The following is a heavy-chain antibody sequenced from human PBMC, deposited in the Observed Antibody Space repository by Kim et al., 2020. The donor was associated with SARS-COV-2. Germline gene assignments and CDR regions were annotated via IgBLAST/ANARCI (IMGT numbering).Heavy chain of an antibody. CDR1: GFTFSSYW. CDR3: ARGEVSLLWFGELQNAYYYYGMDA. J-gene: IGHJ6*02. CDR2: INSDGSST. V-gene: IGHV3-74*01. D-gene: IGHD3-10*01. Sequence: GGSLRLSCAASGFTFSSYWMHWVRQAPGKGLVWVSRINSDGSSTSYADSVKGRFTISRDNAKNTLYLQMNSLRAEHTAVYYCARGEVSLLWFGELQNAYYYYGMDAWGQGTTVTVSS.